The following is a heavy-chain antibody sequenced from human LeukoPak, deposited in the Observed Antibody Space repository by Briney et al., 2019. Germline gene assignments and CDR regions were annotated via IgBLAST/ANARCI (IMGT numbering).Heavy chain of an antibody. V-gene: IGHV1-58*02. CDR2: IVVGSGNT. CDR1: GFTFTSSA. Sequence: GASVKVSCKASGFTFTSSAMQWVRQARGQRLEWIGWIVVGSGNTNYAQKFQERVTITRDMSTSTAYMELSSLRSEDTAVYYCAAGNSGGWYTRSFDYWGQGTLVTVSS. CDR3: AAGNSGGWYTRSFDY. J-gene: IGHJ4*02. D-gene: IGHD6-19*01.